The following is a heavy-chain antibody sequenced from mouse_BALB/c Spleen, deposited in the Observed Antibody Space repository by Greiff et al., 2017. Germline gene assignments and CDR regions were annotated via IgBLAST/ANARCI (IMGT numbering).Heavy chain of an antibody. CDR1: GFTFSSYA. Sequence: EVKLVESGGGLVKPGGSLKLSCAASGFTFSSYAMSWVRQTPEKRLEWVASISSGGSTYYPDSVKGRFTISRDNARNILYLQMSSLRSEDTAMYYCARGLLWLRRDYYAMDYWGQGTSVTVSS. V-gene: IGHV5-6-5*01. CDR2: ISSGGST. CDR3: ARGLLWLRRDYYAMDY. J-gene: IGHJ4*01. D-gene: IGHD2-9*01.